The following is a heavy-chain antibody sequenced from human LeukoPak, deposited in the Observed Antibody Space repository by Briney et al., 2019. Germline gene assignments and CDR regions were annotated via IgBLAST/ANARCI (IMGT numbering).Heavy chain of an antibody. CDR1: GAXISSYY. V-gene: IGHV4-59*01. J-gene: IGHJ4*02. Sequence: SETLSLTCSVSGAXISSYYCSWIRQPPGKGLEWIGYIYYSGSTNYNPSLKSRVTISVDTSKNQFSLRLSSVTAADTAIYYCARVRSMTTVDYWGQGTLVAVSS. CDR2: IYYSGST. D-gene: IGHD4-17*01. CDR3: ARVRSMTTVDY.